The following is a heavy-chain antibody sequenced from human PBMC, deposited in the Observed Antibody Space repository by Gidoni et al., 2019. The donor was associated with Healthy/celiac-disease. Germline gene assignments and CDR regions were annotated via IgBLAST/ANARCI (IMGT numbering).Heavy chain of an antibody. Sequence: EVQLVESGGGLVQPGRSLRLSCAASGFPFADYAMHWVRQAPGKGLEWVSGISGSSGSIGYADSVKGRVTISRDNAKNSLYLQMNSLRAEDTALYYCAKDHKSGSYHATFDYWGQGTLVTVSS. CDR3: AKDHKSGSYHATFDY. CDR2: ISGSSGSI. D-gene: IGHD1-26*01. V-gene: IGHV3-9*01. CDR1: GFPFADYA. J-gene: IGHJ4*02.